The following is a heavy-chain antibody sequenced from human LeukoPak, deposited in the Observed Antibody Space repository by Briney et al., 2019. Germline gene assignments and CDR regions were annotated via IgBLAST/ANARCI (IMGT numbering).Heavy chain of an antibody. CDR3: AREEVVITGGYYYYYMDV. V-gene: IGHV3-7*01. CDR1: GFTFSRYW. Sequence: GESLRLSCAASGFTFSRYWMSWVRQAPGKGLEWVANIQQDGSEKYDVDSVKGRFTISRDNAKNSLYLQMNSLRAEDTAVYYCAREEVVITGGYYYYYMDVWGKGTTVTVSS. J-gene: IGHJ6*03. D-gene: IGHD3-22*01. CDR2: IQQDGSEK.